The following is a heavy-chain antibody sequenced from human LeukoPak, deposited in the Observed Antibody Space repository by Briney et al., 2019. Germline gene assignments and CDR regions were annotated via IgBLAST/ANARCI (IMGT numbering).Heavy chain of an antibody. J-gene: IGHJ4*02. CDR2: ISSSSNYM. CDR3: ARPLDSSNNYFDY. V-gene: IGHV3-21*01. CDR1: GFTFSRNA. D-gene: IGHD6-13*01. Sequence: GGSLRLSCAASGFTFSRNAMNWVRQAPGKGLEWVSFISSSSNYMSYADSVKGRFTISRNNAKNSLYLQMNSLRAEDTAVYYCARPLDSSNNYFDYWGQGTLVTVSA.